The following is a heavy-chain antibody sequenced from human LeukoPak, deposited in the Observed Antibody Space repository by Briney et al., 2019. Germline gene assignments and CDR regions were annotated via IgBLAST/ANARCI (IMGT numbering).Heavy chain of an antibody. CDR1: EFTFSTYA. J-gene: IGHJ4*02. CDR2: ISSSGGNI. V-gene: IGHV3-23*01. CDR3: ATNRYFDS. D-gene: IGHD1-14*01. Sequence: PGGSLRLSCAASEFTFSTYAMSWVLQDPGKGLEWVSTISSSGGNIYYTNSVKGRFTISRDNSKNTLYLQMNSLRAEDTAVYFCATNRYFDSWGQGTLVTVSS.